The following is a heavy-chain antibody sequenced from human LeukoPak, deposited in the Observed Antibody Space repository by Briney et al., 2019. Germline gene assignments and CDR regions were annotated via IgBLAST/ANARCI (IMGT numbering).Heavy chain of an antibody. CDR3: AREQYCSSTSCWGSDAFDI. D-gene: IGHD2-2*01. CDR1: GGTFSSYA. V-gene: IGHV1-69*05. CDR2: IIPIFGTA. Sequence: SVKVSCKASGGTFSSYAISWVRQAPGQGLEWMGGIIPIFGTANYAQKFQGRVTITTDESTSTAYMELSSLRSEDTAVYYCAREQYCSSTSCWGSDAFDIWGQGTMVTASS. J-gene: IGHJ3*02.